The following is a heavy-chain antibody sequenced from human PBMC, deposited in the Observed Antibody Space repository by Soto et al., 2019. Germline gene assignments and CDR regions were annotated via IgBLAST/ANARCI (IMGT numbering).Heavy chain of an antibody. CDR3: ARHPPPWYCGGDCYSISGYFQH. D-gene: IGHD2-21*02. Sequence: ETLSLTCTVSGGSISSSSYYWGWIRQPPGKGLEWIGSIYYSGSTYYNPSLKSRVTISVDTSKNQFSLKLSSVTAADTAVYYCARHPPPWYCGGDCYSISGYFQHWGQGTLVTVSS. CDR1: GGSISSSSYY. V-gene: IGHV4-39*01. J-gene: IGHJ1*01. CDR2: IYYSGST.